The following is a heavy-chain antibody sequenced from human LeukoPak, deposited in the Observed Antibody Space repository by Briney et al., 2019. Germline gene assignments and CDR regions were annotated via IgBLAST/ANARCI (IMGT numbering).Heavy chain of an antibody. CDR3: ARHVKYGSGTYYEDY. Sequence: SETLSLTCTVSGGSISSHYWSWIRQPPGEGLEWIGYIYYSGSTSYNPSLKSRVTISVDTSKNQFSLKVNSVTAADTAVYYCARHVKYGSGTYYEDYWGQGTLVTVSS. D-gene: IGHD3-10*01. V-gene: IGHV4-59*08. J-gene: IGHJ4*02. CDR1: GGSISSHY. CDR2: IYYSGST.